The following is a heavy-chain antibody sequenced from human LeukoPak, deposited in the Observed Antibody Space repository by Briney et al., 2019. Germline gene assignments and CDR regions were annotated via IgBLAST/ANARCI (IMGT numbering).Heavy chain of an antibody. CDR2: IKQEGREK. Sequence: GGSLRLSCAASGFTFSSYLMSWVRQAPGKGLGWVANIKQEGREKYYVDSVKGRFTIPRDNAKNSLYLQMNSLRAEDTAVYYCARVVPHDIVVVPAAIWSFDYWGQGTLVTVSS. D-gene: IGHD2-2*01. V-gene: IGHV3-7*02. CDR1: GFTFSSYL. J-gene: IGHJ4*02. CDR3: ARVVPHDIVVVPAAIWSFDY.